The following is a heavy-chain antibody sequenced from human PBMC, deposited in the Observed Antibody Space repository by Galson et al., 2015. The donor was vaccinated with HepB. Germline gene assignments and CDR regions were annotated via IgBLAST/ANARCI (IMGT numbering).Heavy chain of an antibody. D-gene: IGHD5-18*01. CDR3: ARGLDRGYSDGFGGY. CDR2: ISAYNGNT. CDR1: GYTFTSYG. Sequence: QSGAEVKKPGESLKISCKASGYTFTSYGINWVRQAPGQGLEWMGWISAYNGNTNYAQKFQGRVTMTTDTSTSTAYMEVRSLRSDDPAVYYCARGLDRGYSDGFGGYWGQGTLVIVSS. V-gene: IGHV1-18*04. J-gene: IGHJ4*02.